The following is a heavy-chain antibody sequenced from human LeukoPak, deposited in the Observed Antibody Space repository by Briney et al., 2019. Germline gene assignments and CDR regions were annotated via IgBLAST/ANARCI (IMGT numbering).Heavy chain of an antibody. CDR3: ARHGPYDILTGYYNWFDP. CDR2: TYYSGST. D-gene: IGHD3-9*01. V-gene: IGHV4-59*08. CDR1: GGSISSYY. Sequence: SETLSLTCTVSGGSISSYYWSWIRQPPGKGLEWIGYTYYSGSTNYNPSLKSRVTISVDTSKNQFSLKLSSVTAADTAVYYCARHGPYDILTGYYNWFDPWGQGTLVTVSS. J-gene: IGHJ5*02.